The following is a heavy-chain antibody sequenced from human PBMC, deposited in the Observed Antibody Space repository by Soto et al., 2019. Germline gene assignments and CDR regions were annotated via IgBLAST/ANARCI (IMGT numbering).Heavy chain of an antibody. V-gene: IGHV1-69*19. CDR1: GGTFNTYA. CDR2: ISPMFGAA. Sequence: QVQLVQYGAEMKKPGSSVKVSCQSSGGTFNTYAMNWVRQAPGQGPEWMGDISPMFGAANYAPKFQGRVTITADEFTGTSYVQLSSLTSEDTALYFWAREVQVHTPAFVYWGQGTLVTVSS. J-gene: IGHJ4*02. D-gene: IGHD3-10*01. CDR3: AREVQVHTPAFVY.